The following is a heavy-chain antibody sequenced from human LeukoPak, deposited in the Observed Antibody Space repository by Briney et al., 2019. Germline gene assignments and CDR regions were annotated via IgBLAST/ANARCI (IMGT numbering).Heavy chain of an antibody. D-gene: IGHD6-19*01. Sequence: GGSLRLSCAASGFTFSGSAMHWVRQASGKGLEWVGRIRSNANSYATAYAASVKGRFTISRDDSKNTAYLQMNSLKTEDTAVYYCVYSSGWYRDYWGQGTLVTVSS. CDR2: IRSNANSYAT. V-gene: IGHV3-73*01. CDR3: VYSSGWYRDY. CDR1: GFTFSGSA. J-gene: IGHJ4*02.